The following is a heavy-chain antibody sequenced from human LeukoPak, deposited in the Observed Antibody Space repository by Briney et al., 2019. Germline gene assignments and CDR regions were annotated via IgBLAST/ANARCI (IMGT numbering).Heavy chain of an antibody. V-gene: IGHV3-23*01. Sequence: PGGSLRLSCAASGFTFSSYAMSWVRQAPGKGLEWVSAISGSGGSTYYADSVKGRFTISRDNSKNTLYLQVNSLRAEDTAVYYCAKSRYSGYDSDFDYWGQGTLVTVSS. CDR3: AKSRYSGYDSDFDY. CDR2: ISGSGGST. CDR1: GFTFSSYA. J-gene: IGHJ4*02. D-gene: IGHD5-12*01.